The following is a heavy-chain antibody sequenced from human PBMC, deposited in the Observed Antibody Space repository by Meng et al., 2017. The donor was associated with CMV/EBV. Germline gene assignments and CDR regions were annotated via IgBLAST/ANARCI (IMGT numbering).Heavy chain of an antibody. CDR2: MNPNSGKT. D-gene: IGHD2-2*02. Sequence: ASVKVSCKASGYTFTSYDINWVRQATGQGLEWMGWMNPNSGKTGYAQKFQGRVTMTRNTSISTAYMELSSLRSEDTAVYYCARAHYAPGYCSSTSCYNRWGMDVWGQGTTVTVSS. CDR3: ARAHYAPGYCSSTSCYNRWGMDV. J-gene: IGHJ6*02. V-gene: IGHV1-8*01. CDR1: GYTFTSYD.